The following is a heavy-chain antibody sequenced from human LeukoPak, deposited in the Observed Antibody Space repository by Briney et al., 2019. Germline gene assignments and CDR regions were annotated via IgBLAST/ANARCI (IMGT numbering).Heavy chain of an antibody. J-gene: IGHJ4*02. CDR1: GGSISSSNW. V-gene: IGHV4-4*02. CDR3: ARFFDGPFDY. CDR2: IYYSGST. D-gene: IGHD5-24*01. Sequence: SETLSLTCAVSGGSISSSNWWSWVRQPPGKGLEWIGYIYYSGSTNYNPSLKSRVTISVDTSKNQFSLKLSSVTAADTAVYYCARFFDGPFDYWGQGTLVTVSS.